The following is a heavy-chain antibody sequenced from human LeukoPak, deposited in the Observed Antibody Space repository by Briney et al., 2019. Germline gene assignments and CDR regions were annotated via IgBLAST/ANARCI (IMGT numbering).Heavy chain of an antibody. CDR3: AKAFYDSSDYYLFDY. J-gene: IGHJ4*02. D-gene: IGHD3-22*01. V-gene: IGHV3-23*01. Sequence: PGGSLRLSCAASGFTFSSYAMSWVRQAPGKGLEWVSAISGSGGSTYYADSVKGRFTISRDNSKTALYLQMNSLRAEDTAVYYCAKAFYDSSDYYLFDYWGQGTLVTVSS. CDR2: ISGSGGST. CDR1: GFTFSSYA.